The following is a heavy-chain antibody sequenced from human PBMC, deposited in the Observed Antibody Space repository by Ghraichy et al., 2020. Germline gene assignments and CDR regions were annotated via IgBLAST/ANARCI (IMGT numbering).Heavy chain of an antibody. CDR3: VSYERQVGASLNWFDP. CDR2: IWYDGSNK. D-gene: IGHD1-26*01. CDR1: GFTFSSYG. Sequence: GGSLRLSCAASGFTFSSYGMHWVRQVPGKGLEWVAVIWYDGSNKYYADSVKGRFTISRDNSKNTLYLQMNSLRAEDTAVYYCVSYERQVGASLNWFDPWGQGTLVTVSS. V-gene: IGHV3-33*01. J-gene: IGHJ5*02.